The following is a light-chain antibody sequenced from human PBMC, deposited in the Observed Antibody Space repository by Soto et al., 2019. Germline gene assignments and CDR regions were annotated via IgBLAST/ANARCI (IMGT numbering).Light chain of an antibody. CDR2: EVS. J-gene: IGLJ2*01. Sequence: QSVLTQPASVSGSPGQSITISCTGTSSDVGGYNYVSWYQQHPGKAPKLMIYEVSNRPSGVSNLFSGSKSGNTASLTISGLQAAEEADYYCSSYTSSSTLVFGGGTKLTVL. V-gene: IGLV2-14*01. CDR3: SSYTSSSTLV. CDR1: SSDVGGYNY.